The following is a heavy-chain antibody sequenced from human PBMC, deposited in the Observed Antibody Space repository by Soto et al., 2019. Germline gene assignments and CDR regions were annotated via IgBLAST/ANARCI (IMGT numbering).Heavy chain of an antibody. CDR3: AKVSTTHTFGPLDP. D-gene: IGHD1-1*01. J-gene: IGHJ5*02. CDR1: GFTFDDYG. Sequence: EVQLVESGGGLVQPGRSVILSCAASGFTFDDYGMHWVRQAPGKGLEWVSGISWNSGSIGYADSVKGRFIISRDNAKNSLYLQMNNLRPEDTAFYFCAKVSTTHTFGPLDPWGQGTLVTVSS. V-gene: IGHV3-9*01. CDR2: ISWNSGSI.